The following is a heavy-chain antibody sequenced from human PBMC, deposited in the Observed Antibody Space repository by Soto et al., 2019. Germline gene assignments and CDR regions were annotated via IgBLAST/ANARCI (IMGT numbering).Heavy chain of an antibody. Sequence: LRLSCVASGFAVSNNYMNWVRQAPGKGLEWVSVVYSGGTTYYADSVRGRFTVSRDDSKNTLFLQMSSLRAEDTAVYYCARAGSPFDSDSSGYWGFDHWGQGTLVTVSS. CDR3: ARAGSPFDSDSSGYWGFDH. J-gene: IGHJ4*02. V-gene: IGHV3-53*01. CDR2: VYSGGTT. D-gene: IGHD3-22*01. CDR1: GFAVSNNY.